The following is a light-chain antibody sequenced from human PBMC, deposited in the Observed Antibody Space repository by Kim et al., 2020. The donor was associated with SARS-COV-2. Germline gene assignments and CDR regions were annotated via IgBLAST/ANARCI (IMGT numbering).Light chain of an antibody. J-gene: IGKJ1*01. Sequence: ATINCQSSQSVLYSSNNKNYLAWYQPKPGQPPKLLIYWASTRESGVPDRFSGSGSGTDFTLTISILQAEDVAVYYCQQYYSTPWTFGQGTKVDIK. CDR1: QSVLYSSNNKNY. CDR3: QQYYSTPWT. V-gene: IGKV4-1*01. CDR2: WAS.